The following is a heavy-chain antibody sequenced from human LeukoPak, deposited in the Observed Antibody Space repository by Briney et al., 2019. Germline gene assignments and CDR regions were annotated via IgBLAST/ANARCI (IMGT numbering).Heavy chain of an antibody. CDR2: INPNSGGT. Sequence: ASVKVSCKASGYTFTCYYMHWVRQAPGQGLEWMGWINPNSGGTNYAQKFQGRVTMTRDTSISTAYMELSRLRSDDTAVYYCARVRWGVRSSGQAGVAFDIWGQGTMVTVSS. J-gene: IGHJ3*02. CDR1: GYTFTCYY. CDR3: ARVRWGVRSSGQAGVAFDI. V-gene: IGHV1-2*02. D-gene: IGHD3-22*01.